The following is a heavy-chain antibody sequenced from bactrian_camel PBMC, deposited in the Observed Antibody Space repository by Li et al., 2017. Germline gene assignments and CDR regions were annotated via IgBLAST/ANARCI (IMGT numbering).Heavy chain of an antibody. J-gene: IGHJ4*01. D-gene: IGHD1*01. CDR1: GHTGRMYC. V-gene: IGHV3-3*01. CDR3: AATRRTPGRGGLLSVLSYEY. CDR2: MWTDDRTS. Sequence: HVQLVESGGGLVQAGGSLRLSCGSSSGHTGRMYCMAWFRLAPGKEREGVAAMWTDDRTSVVADAAKGRFTISREVGKNVLYLQMDFLKPEDTAIYYCAATRRTPGRGGLLSVLSYEYWGQGTQVTVS.